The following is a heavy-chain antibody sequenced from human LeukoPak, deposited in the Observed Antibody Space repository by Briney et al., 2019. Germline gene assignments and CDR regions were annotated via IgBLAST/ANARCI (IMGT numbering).Heavy chain of an antibody. CDR3: ARGAVAGPGYFDY. CDR2: IIPILGIA. CDR1: GGTFSSYA. D-gene: IGHD6-19*01. Sequence: WASVKVSCKASGGTFSSYAISWVRQAPGQGLEWMGRIIPILGIANYAQKFQGRVTITADKSTSIAYMELSSLRSEDTAVYYCARGAVAGPGYFDYWGQGTLVTVSS. J-gene: IGHJ4*02. V-gene: IGHV1-69*04.